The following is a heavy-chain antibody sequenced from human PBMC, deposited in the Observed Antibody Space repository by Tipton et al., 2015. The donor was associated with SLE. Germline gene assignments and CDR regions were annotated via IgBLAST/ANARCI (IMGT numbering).Heavy chain of an antibody. D-gene: IGHD3-10*01. CDR1: GFTLSRNW. CDR3: AKALIGGCHLRGCYYGMDV. V-gene: IGHV3-43*01. J-gene: IGHJ6*02. Sequence: SLRLSCAASGFTLSRNWMHWVRQAPGKGLEWASLISWDGGSTYYADSVKGRFTISRDNSKNSLYLQMNSLRTEDTALYYCAKALIGGCHLRGCYYGMDVWGQGTTVTVSS. CDR2: ISWDGGST.